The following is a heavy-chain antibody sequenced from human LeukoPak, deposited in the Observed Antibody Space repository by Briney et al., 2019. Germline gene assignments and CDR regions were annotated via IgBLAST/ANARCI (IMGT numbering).Heavy chain of an antibody. CDR2: IYTSGNT. J-gene: IGHJ4*02. V-gene: IGHV4-61*02. CDR1: GGSISSCDYY. Sequence: PLETLSLTCTVSGGSISSCDYYWSWIRQPAGKGLEWIGRIYTSGNTNYNPPLKSRVTMSVDTSKNQFSLKLSSVTAADRAVYYCARGVVATILDYWGQGTLVTVSS. CDR3: ARGVVATILDY. D-gene: IGHD5-12*01.